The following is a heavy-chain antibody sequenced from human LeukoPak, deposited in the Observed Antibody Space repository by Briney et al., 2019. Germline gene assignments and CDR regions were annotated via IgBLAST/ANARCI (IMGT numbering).Heavy chain of an antibody. CDR2: MNPNSGNT. Sequence: ASVKVSCKASGYTFTRYDINWVRQATGQGLEWMGWMNPNSGNTGYAQKFQGRVTMARNTSISTAYMELSSLRSEDTAVYYCARVLGPPYDHYYYYMDVWGKGTTVTVSS. D-gene: IGHD5-12*01. V-gene: IGHV1-8*01. CDR1: GYTFTRYD. CDR3: ARVLGPPYDHYYYYMDV. J-gene: IGHJ6*03.